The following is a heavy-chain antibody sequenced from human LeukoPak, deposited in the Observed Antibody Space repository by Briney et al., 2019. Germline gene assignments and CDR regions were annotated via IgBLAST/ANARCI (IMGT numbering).Heavy chain of an antibody. V-gene: IGHV1-2*02. CDR1: GGTFTGYY. CDR3: ARDSLAVAGSDY. D-gene: IGHD6-19*01. J-gene: IGHJ4*02. Sequence: GASVKVSCKASGGTFTGYYMHWVRQAPGQGLEWMGWINPNSGGTNYAQKFQGRVTMTRDTSISTAYMELSRLRSDDTAVYYCARDSLAVAGSDYWGQGTLVTVSS. CDR2: INPNSGGT.